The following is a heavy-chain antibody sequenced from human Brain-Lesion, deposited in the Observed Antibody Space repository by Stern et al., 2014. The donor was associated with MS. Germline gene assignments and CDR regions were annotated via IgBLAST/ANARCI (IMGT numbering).Heavy chain of an antibody. D-gene: IGHD1-26*01. CDR1: GGSISSSTYY. J-gene: IGHJ4*02. CDR3: ARHDSVPRPSQLYSARDRGPGYFDY. Sequence: QVQLVESGPGLVKPSETLSLPCTGSGGSISSSTYYWAWIRQPPGKGLEWIGNIFYSGFTSYNPSLKRRVTISVDMSKNQFSLKLSSVTAADTAIYYCARHDSVPRPSQLYSARDRGPGYFDYWGQGTLVTVSS. V-gene: IGHV4-39*01. CDR2: IFYSGFT.